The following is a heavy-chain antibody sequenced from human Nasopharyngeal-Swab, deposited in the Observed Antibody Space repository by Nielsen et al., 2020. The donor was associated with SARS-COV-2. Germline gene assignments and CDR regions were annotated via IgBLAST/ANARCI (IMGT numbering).Heavy chain of an antibody. V-gene: IGHV3-21*01. J-gene: IGHJ4*02. Sequence: GESLNISCAASGFTFSSYSMNWVRQAPGKGLEWVSSISSSSSYIYYADSVKGRFTISRDNAKNSLYLQMNSLRAEDTAVYYCARDGGTTVDYYDSSGYDYWGQGTLVTVSS. D-gene: IGHD3-22*01. CDR1: GFTFSSYS. CDR2: ISSSSSYI. CDR3: ARDGGTTVDYYDSSGYDY.